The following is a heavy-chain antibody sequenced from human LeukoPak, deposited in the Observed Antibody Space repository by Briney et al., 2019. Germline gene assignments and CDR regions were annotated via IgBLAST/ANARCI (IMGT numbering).Heavy chain of an antibody. CDR2: ISGSGGST. CDR3: ARTIWTTVSYYYGMDV. J-gene: IGHJ6*02. CDR1: GFTFSSYA. V-gene: IGHV3-23*01. D-gene: IGHD4-17*01. Sequence: GGSLRLSCAASGFTFSSYAMSWVRQAPGKGLEWVSAISGSGGSTYYADSVKGRFTISRDNSKNTLYLQMNSLRAEDTAVYYCARTIWTTVSYYYGMDVWGQGTTVTVSS.